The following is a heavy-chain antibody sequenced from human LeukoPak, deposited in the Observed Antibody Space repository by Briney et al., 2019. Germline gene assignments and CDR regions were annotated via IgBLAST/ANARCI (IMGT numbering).Heavy chain of an antibody. CDR3: ARHFPAPSTSFDS. J-gene: IGHJ4*02. Sequence: SETLSLTCTVSGGSISIYYGSCIRQPPGKGREWIGYIYYSGSTNYNPSLKSRVTISVDTSKTQFSLKLSSVTAADTAVYYCARHFPAPSTSFDSWGQGTLVTVSS. CDR2: IYYSGST. D-gene: IGHD2-2*01. V-gene: IGHV4-59*01. CDR1: GGSISIYY.